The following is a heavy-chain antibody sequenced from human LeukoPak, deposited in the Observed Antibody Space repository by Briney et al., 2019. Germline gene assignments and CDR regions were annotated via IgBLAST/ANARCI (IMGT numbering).Heavy chain of an antibody. Sequence: ASVKVSCKASGYTFTSYGISWVRQAPGQGLEWMGWISAYNGNTNYAQKLQGRVTMTTDTSTSTAYMELSSLRSEDTAVYYCARGLEYSSSSGWFDPWGQGTLVTVSS. CDR1: GYTFTSYG. D-gene: IGHD6-6*01. V-gene: IGHV1-18*01. CDR2: ISAYNGNT. J-gene: IGHJ5*02. CDR3: ARGLEYSSSSGWFDP.